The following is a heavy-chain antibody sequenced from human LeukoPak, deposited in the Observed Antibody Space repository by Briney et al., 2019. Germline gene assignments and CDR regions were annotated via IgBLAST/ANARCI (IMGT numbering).Heavy chain of an antibody. J-gene: IGHJ4*02. V-gene: IGHV3-23*01. CDR3: ARGVTSNAPSDC. CDR1: GFTFSSYA. CDR2: ISGSGGST. D-gene: IGHD4-11*01. Sequence: PGGSLRLSCAASGFTFSSYAMSWVRQAPGKGLEWVSGISGSGGSTYYADSVKGRFTMSRDNSKNTLYLQLNSLRAEDTAVYYCARGVTSNAPSDCWGQGTLVTVSS.